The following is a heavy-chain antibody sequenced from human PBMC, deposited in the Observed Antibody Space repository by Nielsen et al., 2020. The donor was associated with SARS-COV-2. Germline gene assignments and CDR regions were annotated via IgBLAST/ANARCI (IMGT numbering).Heavy chain of an antibody. CDR2: IYPGDSDT. J-gene: IGHJ5*02. D-gene: IGHD6-13*01. CDR3: ARCEIAAAAIWFDP. V-gene: IGHV5-51*01. CDR1: GYSFTNYW. Sequence: GESLKISCKGSGYSFTNYWIGWVRQMPGKGLEWMGIIYPGDSDTRYSPSFQGQVTISADKSITTAYLQWSSLKASDTAMYYCARCEIAAAAIWFDPWGQGTLVTVSS.